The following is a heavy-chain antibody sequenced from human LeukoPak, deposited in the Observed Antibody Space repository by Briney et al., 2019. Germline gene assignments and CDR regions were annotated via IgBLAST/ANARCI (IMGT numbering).Heavy chain of an antibody. D-gene: IGHD1-1*01. Sequence: GGSLRLSCAASGFTFSSYSMNWVRQAPGKGLEWVSSISSSGSYIYYADSVKGRFTISRDNAKNSLYLQMNSLRAEDTAVYYCARGYNGDPSQVYYFDYWGQGTLVTVSS. V-gene: IGHV3-21*01. CDR3: ARGYNGDPSQVYYFDY. J-gene: IGHJ4*02. CDR1: GFTFSSYS. CDR2: ISSSGSYI.